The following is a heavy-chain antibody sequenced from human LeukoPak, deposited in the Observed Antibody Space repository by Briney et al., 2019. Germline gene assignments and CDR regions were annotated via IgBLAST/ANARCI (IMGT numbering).Heavy chain of an antibody. J-gene: IGHJ4*02. CDR1: GFTVSSNY. Sequence: GGFLRLSCAASGFTVSSNYMSWVRQAPGKGLEWVSVIYSGGSTYYADSVKGRFTISRDNSKNTLYLQMNSLRAEDTAVYYCARDDGYSSSSDIPTLFDYWGQGTLVTVSS. V-gene: IGHV3-53*01. CDR3: ARDDGYSSSSDIPTLFDY. CDR2: IYSGGST. D-gene: IGHD6-6*01.